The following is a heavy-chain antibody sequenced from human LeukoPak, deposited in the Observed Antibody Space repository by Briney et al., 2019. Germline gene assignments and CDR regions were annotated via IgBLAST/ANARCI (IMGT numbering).Heavy chain of an antibody. CDR1: GYTLTELS. CDR2: FDPEDGET. CDR3: ATVVYYGSGSFPYFDY. D-gene: IGHD3-10*01. Sequence: ASVKVSCKVSGYTLTELSMHWVRQAPGKGLEWMGGFDPEDGETIYAQKFQGRVTMTEDTSTDTAYMELSSLRSEDTAVYYCATVVYYGSGSFPYFDYWGQGTLVTVSS. V-gene: IGHV1-24*01. J-gene: IGHJ4*02.